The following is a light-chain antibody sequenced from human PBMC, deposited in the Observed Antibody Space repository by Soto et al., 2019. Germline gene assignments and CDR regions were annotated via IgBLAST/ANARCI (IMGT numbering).Light chain of an antibody. V-gene: IGKV1-8*01. CDR2: TAS. J-gene: IGKJ1*01. CDR3: QQSYKTPQT. Sequence: AIRMTQSPSSFSASTGGGVTVAFRASQGISSYLAWYQQKPGKPPKLLIYTASTLPSGVPSRFSGSRPGTNFTLTINSLQPEDFATYYCQQSYKTPQTFGQGTKVDIK. CDR1: QGISSY.